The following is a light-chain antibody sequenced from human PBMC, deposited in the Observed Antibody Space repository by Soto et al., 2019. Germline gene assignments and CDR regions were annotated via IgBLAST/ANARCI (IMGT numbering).Light chain of an antibody. CDR1: IGDIGSYTY. V-gene: IGLV2-14*01. J-gene: IGLJ2*01. CDR2: EVT. CDR3: SSYTTGSPPVV. Sequence: QSALTQPASVSGSPGQSITISCTGTIGDIGSYTYVSWYQQYPGKAPKLLISEVTNRPSGVSNRFSGSKSGNTASLTISGLQADDEAHYYCSSYTTGSPPVVFGGGTKVTVL.